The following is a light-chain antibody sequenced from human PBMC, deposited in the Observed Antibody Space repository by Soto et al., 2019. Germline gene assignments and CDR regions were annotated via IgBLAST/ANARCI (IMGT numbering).Light chain of an antibody. J-gene: IGKJ1*01. V-gene: IGKV1-5*03. CDR1: QSISTW. CDR3: QQYKSYSQT. CDR2: KAS. Sequence: DIQMTQSPSTLSASVGDRVTITCRASQSISTWLAWYQQKPGNAPKLLIYKASSLESGVPSRFSGRRSGTAFTLTISSLQPDDSATYYCQQYKSYSQTFGQGTKVEIK.